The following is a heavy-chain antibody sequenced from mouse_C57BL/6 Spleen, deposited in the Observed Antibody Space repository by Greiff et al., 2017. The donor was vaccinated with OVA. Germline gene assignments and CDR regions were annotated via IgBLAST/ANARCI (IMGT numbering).Heavy chain of an antibody. Sequence: QVQLQQPGAELVKPGASVKLSCKASGYTFTSYWMQWVKQRPGQGLEWIGEIDPSDSYTNYNQKFKGKATLTVDTSSSTAYMQLSSLTSEDSAVYYCARLDYGSSYGAYWGQGTLVTVSA. CDR1: GYTFTSYW. CDR3: ARLDYGSSYGAY. CDR2: IDPSDSYT. J-gene: IGHJ3*01. D-gene: IGHD1-1*01. V-gene: IGHV1-50*01.